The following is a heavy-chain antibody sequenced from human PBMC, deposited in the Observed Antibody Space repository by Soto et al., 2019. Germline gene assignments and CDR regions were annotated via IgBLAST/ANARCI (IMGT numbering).Heavy chain of an antibody. CDR3: ATVGIVLMVYAIHYFDF. J-gene: IGHJ4*02. CDR2: ISGSGGST. CDR1: GFTFSSYA. D-gene: IGHD2-8*01. V-gene: IGHV3-23*01. Sequence: EVQLLESGGGLVQPGGSLRLSCAASGFTFSSYAMSWVRQAPGKGLEWVSAISGSGGSTYYADSVKGRFTISRNNSKNSLYLQMNSRRAEDTSVYYCATVGIVLMVYAIHYFDFWGQGTLVTVSS.